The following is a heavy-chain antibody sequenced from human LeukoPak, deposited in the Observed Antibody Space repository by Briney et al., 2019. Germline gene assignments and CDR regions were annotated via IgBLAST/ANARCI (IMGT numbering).Heavy chain of an antibody. CDR2: LNSDGTST. V-gene: IGHV3-74*01. CDR1: GFTFSSYR. CDR3: ARKGSGNYYVDY. D-gene: IGHD1-26*01. Sequence: GGSLRLSCAASGFTFSSYRMHWVRQAPGKGLVWVSLLNSDGTSTFYADSVRGRFTISRDNAKNTLYLQMNSLRAEDTAVCYCARKGSGNYYVDYWGQGTLVTVSS. J-gene: IGHJ4*02.